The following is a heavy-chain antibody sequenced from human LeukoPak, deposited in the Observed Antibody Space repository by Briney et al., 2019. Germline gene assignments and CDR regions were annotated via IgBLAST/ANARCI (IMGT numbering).Heavy chain of an antibody. J-gene: IGHJ4*02. V-gene: IGHV1-46*01. CDR2: IHPSGGST. D-gene: IGHD4-17*01. CDR3: ARAHLHYGDSIHDLDY. CDR1: GYTFTSYY. Sequence: GASVKVSCTASGYTFTSYYMHLVRQAPGQGLEWMGIIHPSGGSTSYAQKFQGRVTMTRDTSTSTVYMELSSLRSEDTAVYYCARAHLHYGDSIHDLDYGGQGTLVTVSA.